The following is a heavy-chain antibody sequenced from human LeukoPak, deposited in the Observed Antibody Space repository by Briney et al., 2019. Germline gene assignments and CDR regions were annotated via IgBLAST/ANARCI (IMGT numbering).Heavy chain of an antibody. V-gene: IGHV4-59*01. D-gene: IGHD6-13*01. CDR1: GGSISSYY. J-gene: IGHJ3*02. Sequence: SETLSLTCTVSGGSISSYYWSWIRQPSGKGLEWIGYIYYSGSTNYNPSLKSRVTISVDTSKNQFSLKLSSVTAADTAVYYCAREIAAAAAFDIWGQGTMVTVSS. CDR2: IYYSGST. CDR3: AREIAAAAAFDI.